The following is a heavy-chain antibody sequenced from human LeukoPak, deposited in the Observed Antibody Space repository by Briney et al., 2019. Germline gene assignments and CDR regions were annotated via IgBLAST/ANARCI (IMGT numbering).Heavy chain of an antibody. Sequence: SETLSLTCSVSGGSISSSSYYWGWIRQPPEKGLEWVGSIYYSGSTYYNPSLKSRVTISVDTSKNQFSLKLSSVTAADTAVYYCARHRGYCSSTSCYTEIDYWGQGTLVTVSS. CDR3: ARHRGYCSSTSCYTEIDY. V-gene: IGHV4-39*01. CDR2: IYYSGST. J-gene: IGHJ4*02. D-gene: IGHD2-2*02. CDR1: GGSISSSSYY.